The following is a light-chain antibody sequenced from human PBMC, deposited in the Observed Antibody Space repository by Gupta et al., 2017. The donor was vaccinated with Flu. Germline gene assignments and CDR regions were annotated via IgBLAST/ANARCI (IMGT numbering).Light chain of an antibody. J-gene: IGLJ3*02. CDR1: SSNIGSNT. Sequence: GTPGQRVTISCSGSSSNIGSNTVNWYQQLPGTAPKVLVYSNNQRPSGVPDRFSGSRSGASASLAISGLQSEDEADYYCAAWDDSLSAWVFGGGTKLTVL. V-gene: IGLV1-44*01. CDR2: SNN. CDR3: AAWDDSLSAWV.